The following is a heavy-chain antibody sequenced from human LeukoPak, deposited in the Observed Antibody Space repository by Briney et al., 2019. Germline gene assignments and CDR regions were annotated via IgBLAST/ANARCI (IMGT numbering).Heavy chain of an antibody. CDR1: GYSFTGYY. V-gene: IGHV1-2*02. D-gene: IGHD2-15*01. Sequence: ASVKVSCKTSGYSFTGYYLHFVRQAPGERLEWMGWINPNSGGTNYAQKFQGRVTMTRDTSISTAYMELSRLRSDDTAVYYCARALSGGSSYWGWYYMDVWGKGTTVTVSS. CDR3: ARALSGGSSYWGWYYMDV. J-gene: IGHJ6*03. CDR2: INPNSGGT.